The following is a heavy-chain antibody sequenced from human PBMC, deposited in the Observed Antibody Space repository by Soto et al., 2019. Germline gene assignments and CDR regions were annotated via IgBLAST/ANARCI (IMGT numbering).Heavy chain of an antibody. Sequence: QVQLVESGGGVVQPGRSLRLSCAASGFTFSSYAMHWVRQAPGKGLEWVAVISYDGSNKYYADSVKGRFTISRDNSKNTLYLQINSLRAEDTAVYYCARENYGDYGWFDPWGQGTLVTVSS. CDR1: GFTFSSYA. CDR2: ISYDGSNK. CDR3: ARENYGDYGWFDP. V-gene: IGHV3-30-3*01. D-gene: IGHD4-17*01. J-gene: IGHJ5*02.